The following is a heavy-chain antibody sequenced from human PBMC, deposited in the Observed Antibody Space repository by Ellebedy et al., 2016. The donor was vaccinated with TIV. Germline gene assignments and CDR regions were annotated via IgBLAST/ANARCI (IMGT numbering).Heavy chain of an antibody. CDR3: ARDMGRWLQFLAY. V-gene: IGHV3-48*03. CDR1: GFAFNNYN. J-gene: IGHJ4*02. CDR2: ISSDGITT. Sequence: GESLKISCAASGFAFNNYNMIWVRQATGKGLEWISYISSDGITTDYADSVKGRFHISRDNAKASVYLQMNSLRAEDTAVYYCARDMGRWLQFLAYWGQGTLVTVSS. D-gene: IGHD5-24*01.